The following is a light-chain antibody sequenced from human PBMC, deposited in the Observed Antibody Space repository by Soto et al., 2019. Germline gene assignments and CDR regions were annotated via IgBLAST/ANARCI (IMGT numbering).Light chain of an antibody. CDR1: SSDVGGYNY. J-gene: IGLJ2*01. CDR2: EVT. V-gene: IGLV2-14*01. CDR3: SSYTTSNTGV. Sequence: QSALTQPASVSGSPGQSITISCTGTSSDVGGYNYVSWYQQHPGKAPKLMIYEVTNRPSGVSNRFSGSKSGNMASLTISGLQAEDEADYYCSSYTTSNTGVFGGGTKLTVL.